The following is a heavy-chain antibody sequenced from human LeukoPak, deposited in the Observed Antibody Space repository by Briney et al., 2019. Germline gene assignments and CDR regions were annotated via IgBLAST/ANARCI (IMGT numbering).Heavy chain of an antibody. Sequence: SETLSLTCTVSGGSISSYYWSWIRQPPGKGLEWIGYIYYSGSTNYNPSLKSRVTISVDTSKNQFSLKLSSVTAADTAVYYCARDNHDYGDYGAYGMDVWGQGTTVTVSS. CDR1: GGSISSYY. CDR2: IYYSGST. J-gene: IGHJ6*02. D-gene: IGHD4-17*01. V-gene: IGHV4-59*01. CDR3: ARDNHDYGDYGAYGMDV.